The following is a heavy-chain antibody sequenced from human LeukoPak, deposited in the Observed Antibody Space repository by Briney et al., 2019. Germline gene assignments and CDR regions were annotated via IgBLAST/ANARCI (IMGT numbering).Heavy chain of an antibody. J-gene: IGHJ4*02. CDR1: GFTFSGHW. CDR3: ATPLDYRDSSGFHQGGD. Sequence: PGGSLRLSCAASGFTFSGHWMTWVRQAPGKGLEWVANIKEDGSKKNYVDLVKGRFTISRDNAKNSLYLQMTSLRAEDTAMYYCATPLDYRDSSGFHQGGDWGQGTLVTVSS. CDR2: IKEDGSKK. D-gene: IGHD3-22*01. V-gene: IGHV3-7*03.